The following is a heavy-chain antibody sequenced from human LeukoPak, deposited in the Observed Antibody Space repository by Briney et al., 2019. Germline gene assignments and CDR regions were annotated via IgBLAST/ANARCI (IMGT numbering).Heavy chain of an antibody. Sequence: GGSLRLSCAASGFTFSSYAMSWVRQAPGKGLEWVSAISGSGGGTYYADSVKGRFTISRDNSKNTLYLQMNSLRAEDTAVYYCAKSVAKGVWSGSLMDVWGQGTTVTVSS. D-gene: IGHD3-3*01. CDR1: GFTFSSYA. CDR2: ISGSGGGT. V-gene: IGHV3-23*01. CDR3: AKSVAKGVWSGSLMDV. J-gene: IGHJ6*02.